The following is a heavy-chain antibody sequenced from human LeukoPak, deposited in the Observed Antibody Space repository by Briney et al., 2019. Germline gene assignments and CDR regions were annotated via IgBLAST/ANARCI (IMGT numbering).Heavy chain of an antibody. CDR2: IYYSGST. V-gene: IGHV4-59*01. CDR3: ARGKTFSSGWFNAFDM. D-gene: IGHD6-19*01. CDR1: GGSISSYY. J-gene: IGHJ3*02. Sequence: SETLSLTCTVSGGSISSYYWSWIRQPPGKGLEWIGYIYYSGSTNYNPSLKSRVTISVDTSKNQFSLKLSSVTAADTAVYYCARGKTFSSGWFNAFDMWGQGTLVTVSS.